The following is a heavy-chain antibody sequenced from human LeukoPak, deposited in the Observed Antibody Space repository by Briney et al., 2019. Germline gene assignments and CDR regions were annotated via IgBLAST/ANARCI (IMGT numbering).Heavy chain of an antibody. V-gene: IGHV3-30*04. J-gene: IGHJ6*03. CDR3: AKDLGGYSYGLAWYMDV. Sequence: PGGSLRLSCAASGFTFSSYAMHWVRQAPGKGLEWMAFISYDGSNKYYADSVKGRFTISRDNSKNALYLQMNTLSAEDTAVYYCAKDLGGYSYGLAWYMDVWGKGTTVTISS. D-gene: IGHD5-18*01. CDR2: ISYDGSNK. CDR1: GFTFSSYA.